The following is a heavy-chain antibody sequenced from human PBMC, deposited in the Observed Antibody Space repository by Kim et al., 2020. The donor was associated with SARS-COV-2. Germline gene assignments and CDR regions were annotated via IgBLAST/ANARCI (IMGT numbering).Heavy chain of an antibody. CDR3: ASLWFGELEGTYGLDV. Sequence: GGSLRLSCAASGFTFGIYAMHWVRQAPGKGLEYVSAISSNGGSTFYANSVKGRFTISRDNSKNTMYLQMGSLRAEDMALYYCASLWFGELEGTYGLDVWGQGSTVTVSS. D-gene: IGHD3-10*01. CDR2: ISSNGGST. V-gene: IGHV3-64*01. CDR1: GFTFGIYA. J-gene: IGHJ6*02.